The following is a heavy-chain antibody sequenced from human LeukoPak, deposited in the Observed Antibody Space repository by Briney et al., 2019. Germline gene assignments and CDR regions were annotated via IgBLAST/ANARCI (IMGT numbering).Heavy chain of an antibody. V-gene: IGHV4-61*02. J-gene: IGHJ3*02. CDR1: SGSINSGDYY. CDR2: IYSPGTN. CDR3: ARGIGTSYDSSRDAFGI. D-gene: IGHD3-22*01. Sequence: PSETLSLTCTVSSGSINSGDYYWSWIRQPAGKGLEWIGRIYSPGTNYNYNPSLKSRVTISIDTSKNQFSLKLTSVTAADTAVYYCARGIGTSYDSSRDAFGIWGQGTMVTVSS.